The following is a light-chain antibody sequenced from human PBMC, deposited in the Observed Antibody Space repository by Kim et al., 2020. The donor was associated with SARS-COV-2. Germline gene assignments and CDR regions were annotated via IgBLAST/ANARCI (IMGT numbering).Light chain of an antibody. Sequence: QSVSIYGPETSSDVGAYNYVSWYQQYPGKAPKLMISEVNKRPSGVPDRFSGSKSGNTASLTVSGLQAEDEADYYCSSYAGSSNVVFGGGTQLTVL. CDR3: SSYAGSSNVV. CDR1: SSDVGAYNY. V-gene: IGLV2-8*01. CDR2: EVN. J-gene: IGLJ3*02.